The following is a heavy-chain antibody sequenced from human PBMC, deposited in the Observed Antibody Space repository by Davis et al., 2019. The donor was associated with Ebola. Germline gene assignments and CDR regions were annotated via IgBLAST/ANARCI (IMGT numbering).Heavy chain of an antibody. D-gene: IGHD3/OR15-3a*01. Sequence: PGGSLRLSCAASGFVFSDFSMNWVRPATGKGLEWITYITKGSDAIHYADSVKGRFTVSRDNAKNSVFLQMSSLRDEDSAVYYCARDRFFAFDFWSQGVHVSVSS. V-gene: IGHV3-48*02. J-gene: IGHJ4*02. CDR2: ITKGSDAI. CDR1: GFVFSDFS. CDR3: ARDRFFAFDF.